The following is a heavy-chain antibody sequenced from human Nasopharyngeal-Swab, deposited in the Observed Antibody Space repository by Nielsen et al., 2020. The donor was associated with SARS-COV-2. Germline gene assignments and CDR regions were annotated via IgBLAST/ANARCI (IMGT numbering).Heavy chain of an antibody. V-gene: IGHV3-15*01. Sequence: GGSLRLSCAASEFTFSNAWMSWVPQAPGKGVEWVGRIKRKTDGGTTDYAAPVKGRFTISRDDSKNTLYLQMNSLKTEDTAVYYCTTETEGSYYYGMDVWGQGTTVTVSS. CDR2: IKRKTDGGTT. D-gene: IGHD1-14*01. CDR1: EFTFSNAW. CDR3: TTETEGSYYYGMDV. J-gene: IGHJ6*02.